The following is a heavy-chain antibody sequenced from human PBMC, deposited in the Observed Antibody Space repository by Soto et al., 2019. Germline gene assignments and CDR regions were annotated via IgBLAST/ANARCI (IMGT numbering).Heavy chain of an antibody. V-gene: IGHV4-30-4*01. CDR3: VSRQQQVALVEY. CDR2: IYYSGTT. CDR1: AGYISTGNYY. J-gene: IGHJ4*02. Sequence: SETLSLTCNVSAGYISTGNYYWSWIRQSPGKGLEWIGHIYYSGTTYYNPSLKSRITISVDASKNQFSLNLSSVTAADTAIYYCVSRQQQVALVEYRGQG. D-gene: IGHD6-13*01.